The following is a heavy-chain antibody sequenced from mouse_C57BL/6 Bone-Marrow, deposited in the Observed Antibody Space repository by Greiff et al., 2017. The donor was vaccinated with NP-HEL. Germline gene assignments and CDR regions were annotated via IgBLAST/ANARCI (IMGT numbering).Heavy chain of an antibody. CDR3: TALGFTAVVATDYDAFDY. J-gene: IGHJ4*01. CDR1: GFNIKDDD. V-gene: IGHV14-4*01. CDR2: IDPENGAT. Sequence: VLLQQSGAELVRPGASVKLSCTASGFNIKDDDMHWVKQRPEQGLEWIGWIDPENGATEYASKFQGKATITADTSSNTAYLQLSSLPSEDPAVYYCTALGFTAVVATDYDAFDYWGQGTSVTVSS. D-gene: IGHD1-1*01.